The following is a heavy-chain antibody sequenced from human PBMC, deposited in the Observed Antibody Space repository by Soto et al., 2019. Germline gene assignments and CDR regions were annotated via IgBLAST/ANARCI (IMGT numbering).Heavy chain of an antibody. CDR1: GFTFSSYG. CDR2: IWYDGSNR. D-gene: IGHD3-22*01. CDR3: ARAHDSSGYLGLFDY. Sequence: SLRLSCAASGFTFSSYGMHWVRQAPGKGLEWVAVIWYDGSNRYYADSVKGRFTISRDNSKNTLYLQMNSLRAEDTAVYYCARAHDSSGYLGLFDYWGQGTLV. V-gene: IGHV3-33*01. J-gene: IGHJ4*02.